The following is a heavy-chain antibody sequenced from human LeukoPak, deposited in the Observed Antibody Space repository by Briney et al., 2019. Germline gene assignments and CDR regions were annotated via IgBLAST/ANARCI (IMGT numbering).Heavy chain of an antibody. CDR1: GFTFSSYW. D-gene: IGHD2-15*01. Sequence: GGSLRLSCAASGFTFSSYWMQWVRQAPGKGLVGVSRINSDGSSTNYADSVKGRFTISRDNSKNTLYLQMNSLRAEDTAIYYCARDLVGGSPWFDYWGQGNLVTVSS. CDR2: INSDGSST. V-gene: IGHV3-74*01. J-gene: IGHJ4*02. CDR3: ARDLVGGSPWFDY.